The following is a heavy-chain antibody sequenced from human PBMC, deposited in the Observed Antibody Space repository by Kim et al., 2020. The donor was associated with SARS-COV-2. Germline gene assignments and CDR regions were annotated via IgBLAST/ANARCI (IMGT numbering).Heavy chain of an antibody. Sequence: HSGSTNYRPSLKSRVTISVDTSKNQFSLKLSSVTAADTAVYYCARGLGYWGQGTLVTVSS. J-gene: IGHJ4*02. CDR2: HSGST. CDR3: ARGLGY. V-gene: IGHV4-34*01.